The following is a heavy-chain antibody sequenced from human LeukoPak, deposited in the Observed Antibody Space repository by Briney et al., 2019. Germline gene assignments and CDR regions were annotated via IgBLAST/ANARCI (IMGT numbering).Heavy chain of an antibody. CDR2: ISSSGSTI. CDR3: ARGSPRGGAFDI. CDR1: GFTFSSYE. Sequence: GGSLRLSCAASGFTFSSYEMNWVRQAPGKGLEWVSYISSSGSTIYYADSVKGRFTISRDNAKNSLYLQMNSLRAEDTAVYYCARGSPRGGAFDIWGQGTMVTVSS. V-gene: IGHV3-48*03. D-gene: IGHD3-10*01. J-gene: IGHJ3*02.